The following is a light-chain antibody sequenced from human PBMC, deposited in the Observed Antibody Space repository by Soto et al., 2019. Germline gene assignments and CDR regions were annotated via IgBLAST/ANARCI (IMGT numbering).Light chain of an antibody. CDR2: SDN. Sequence: QSVLTQPPSASGTPGQRVTISCSGSSSNIGSNYVFWYQQLPGAAPKLLIYSDNRRPSGVPDRFSGSKSGTSASLAISGLRSEDEADYYCAAWDDSLSVFFGGGTKLTVL. V-gene: IGLV1-47*02. CDR3: AAWDDSLSVF. J-gene: IGLJ2*01. CDR1: SSNIGSNY.